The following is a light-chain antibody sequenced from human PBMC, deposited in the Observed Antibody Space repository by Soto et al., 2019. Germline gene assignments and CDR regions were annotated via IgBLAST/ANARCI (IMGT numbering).Light chain of an antibody. CDR2: AAS. CDR1: QDLDRW. Sequence: DIQMTQSPSSLSASVGDRVTITCRASQDLDRWLAWYQQKPGEAPKVLIYAASNLRSGVPSRFSGSGSGADFSLNISSLQPEDVATYYCKQSRSFPLTFGGGTNVEIK. CDR3: KQSRSFPLT. V-gene: IGKV1-12*01. J-gene: IGKJ4*01.